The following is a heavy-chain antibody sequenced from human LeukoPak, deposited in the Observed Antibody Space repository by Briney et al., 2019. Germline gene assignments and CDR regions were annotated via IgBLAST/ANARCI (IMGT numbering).Heavy chain of an antibody. CDR2: ISGSGGST. J-gene: IGHJ4*02. V-gene: IGHV3-23*01. D-gene: IGHD3-10*01. Sequence: PGGSLRLSCAASGLTFSRYAMSWVRQAPGKGLEWVSAISGSGGSTYYADSVKGRFTISRDNSKNTLYLQMNSLRAEDTAVYYCAKVSIGELEYYFDYWGQGTLVTVSS. CDR3: AKVSIGELEYYFDY. CDR1: GLTFSRYA.